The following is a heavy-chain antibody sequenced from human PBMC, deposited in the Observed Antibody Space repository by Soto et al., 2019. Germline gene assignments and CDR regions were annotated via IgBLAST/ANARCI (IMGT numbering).Heavy chain of an antibody. D-gene: IGHD3-22*01. Sequence: LRLSCAASGFTFSSYNMNWVRHAPVKGLELVSSISSSSSYIYYADSVKGRFTISRDNAKNSLYLQMSSLRAEDTAVYYCARVHYYDSSAYYLWGQGTLVTVSS. V-gene: IGHV3-21*01. CDR3: ARVHYYDSSAYYL. CDR1: GFTFSSYN. CDR2: ISSSSSYI. J-gene: IGHJ4*02.